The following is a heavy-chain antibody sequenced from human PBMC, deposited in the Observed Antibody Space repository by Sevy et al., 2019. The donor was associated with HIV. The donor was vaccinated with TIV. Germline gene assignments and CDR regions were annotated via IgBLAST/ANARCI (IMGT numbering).Heavy chain of an antibody. D-gene: IGHD6-13*01. CDR3: ARAIALADSY. V-gene: IGHV3-7*01. CDR1: GFTFSIYW. CDR2: IKPDGSKK. J-gene: IGHJ4*02. Sequence: GGSLRLSCAASGFTFSIYWMTWVRQAPGKGLEWVANIKPDGSKKYYVDSVKGRFTISRDNAENSLYLQMNGLRAEDTAVYYCARAIALADSYWGQGTQVTVSS.